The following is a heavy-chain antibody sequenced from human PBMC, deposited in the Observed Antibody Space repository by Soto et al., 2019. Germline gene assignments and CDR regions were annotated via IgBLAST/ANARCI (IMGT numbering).Heavy chain of an antibody. V-gene: IGHV4-39*07. D-gene: IGHD6-19*01. J-gene: IGHJ5*02. CDR1: SGYIGGSGNH. CDR2: INYSGST. Sequence: SEILSLTWAVSSGYIGGSGNHWGWIRQPPGKGLEWIGNINYSGSTYYNPSLQSRLTISVDTSKNQFSLKLSSVTAADTAVYYCARGRRRAVAGRGFDPWGQGTLVTVSS. CDR3: ARGRRRAVAGRGFDP.